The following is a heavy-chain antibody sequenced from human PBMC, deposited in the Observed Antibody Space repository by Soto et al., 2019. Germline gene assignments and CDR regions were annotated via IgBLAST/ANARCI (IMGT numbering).Heavy chain of an antibody. CDR1: GFTFSNAW. CDR3: TTDIRLGIFGVGSPYYYMDV. D-gene: IGHD3-3*01. V-gene: IGHV3-15*01. J-gene: IGHJ6*03. CDR2: IKSKTDGGTT. Sequence: GGSLRLSCAASGFTFSNAWMSWVRQAPGKGLEWVGRIKSKTDGGTTDYAAPVKGRFTISRDDSKNTLYLQMNSLKTEDTAVYYCTTDIRLGIFGVGSPYYYMDVWGKGTTVTVSS.